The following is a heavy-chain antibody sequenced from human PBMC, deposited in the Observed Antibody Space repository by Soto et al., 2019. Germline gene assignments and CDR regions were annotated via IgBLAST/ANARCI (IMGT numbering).Heavy chain of an antibody. J-gene: IGHJ4*02. D-gene: IGHD3-10*01. Sequence: EVQLLESGGGLVQPGGSLRLSCAASGFTFSSYAMSWVRQAPGKGLEWVSAISGSGGSTYYADSVKGRFTISRDNSKNTLYLQMNSLRAEDTAVYYCAKVVDHYYGSGTYYGPFDYWGQGTLVTVSS. CDR3: AKVVDHYYGSGTYYGPFDY. V-gene: IGHV3-23*01. CDR1: GFTFSSYA. CDR2: ISGSGGST.